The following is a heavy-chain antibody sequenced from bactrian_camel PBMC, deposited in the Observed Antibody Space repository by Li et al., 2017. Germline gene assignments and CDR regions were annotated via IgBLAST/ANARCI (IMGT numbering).Heavy chain of an antibody. V-gene: IGHV3S55*01. CDR2: IRRTGET. D-gene: IGHD5*01. CDR1: GYTYGSSC. J-gene: IGHJ4*01. CDR3: AADLGPPLRVFDQRDY. Sequence: HVQLVESGGGSVQAGGSLRISCTVSGYTYGSSCMGWFRRAPGKEREMVSTIRRTGETDYADSVKGRFTISLDTDKSTLYLQMDRLKTEDTAVYYCAADLGPPLRVFDQRDYWGQGTQVTVS.